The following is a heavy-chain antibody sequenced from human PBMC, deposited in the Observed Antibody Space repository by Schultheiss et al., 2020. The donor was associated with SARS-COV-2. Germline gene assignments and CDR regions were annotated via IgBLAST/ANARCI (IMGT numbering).Heavy chain of an antibody. J-gene: IGHJ5*02. D-gene: IGHD3-22*01. CDR2: IYYSGST. CDR3: ARRGIVVAMLDP. CDR1: GGSISSGGYS. V-gene: IGHV4-30-2*01. Sequence: SETLSLTCAVSGGSISSGGYSWSWIRQPPGKGLEWIGYIYYSGSTYYNPSLKSRVTISVDTSKNQFSLKLSSVTAADTAVYYCARRGIVVAMLDPWGQGTLVTVSS.